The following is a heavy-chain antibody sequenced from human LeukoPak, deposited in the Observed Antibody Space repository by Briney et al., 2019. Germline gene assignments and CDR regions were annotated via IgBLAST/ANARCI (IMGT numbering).Heavy chain of an antibody. Sequence: GGSLRLSCAASGFTLSSYWMSWVRQAPGKGLEWVANIKQDGSEKYYVDSVKGRFTISRDNAKNSLYLQMNSLRAEDTAVYYCARPVGARTPRYAFDIWGQGTMVTVSS. CDR3: ARPVGARTPRYAFDI. CDR1: GFTLSSYW. V-gene: IGHV3-7*01. CDR2: IKQDGSEK. D-gene: IGHD3-10*01. J-gene: IGHJ3*02.